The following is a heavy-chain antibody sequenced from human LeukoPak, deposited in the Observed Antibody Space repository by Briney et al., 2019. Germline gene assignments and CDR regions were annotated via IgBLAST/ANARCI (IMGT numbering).Heavy chain of an antibody. D-gene: IGHD3-22*01. V-gene: IGHV4-30-4*01. CDR1: GGSFSGYL. CDR2: IYYSGST. Sequence: TSETLSLTCDVPGGSFSGYLWSWIRQPPGRGLEWIGYIYYSGSTYYNPSLKSRVTISVDTSKNQFSLKLSSVTAADTAVYYCAISGSGAFDIWGQGTMVTVSS. J-gene: IGHJ3*02. CDR3: AISGSGAFDI.